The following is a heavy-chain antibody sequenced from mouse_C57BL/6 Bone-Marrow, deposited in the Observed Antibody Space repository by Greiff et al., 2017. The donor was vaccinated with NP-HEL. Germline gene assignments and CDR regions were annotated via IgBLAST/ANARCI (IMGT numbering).Heavy chain of an antibody. CDR1: GYTFTEYT. V-gene: IGHV1-62-2*01. CDR2: FYPGSGSI. Sequence: QVQLQQSGAELVKPGASVKLSCKASGYTFTEYTIHWVKQRSGQGLEWIGWFYPGSGSIKYNEKFKDKATLTADKSSSTVYMELSRLTSEDSAVYFCARHEGGPSYYYGRAGFAYWGQGTLVTVSA. D-gene: IGHD1-1*01. CDR3: ARHEGGPSYYYGRAGFAY. J-gene: IGHJ3*01.